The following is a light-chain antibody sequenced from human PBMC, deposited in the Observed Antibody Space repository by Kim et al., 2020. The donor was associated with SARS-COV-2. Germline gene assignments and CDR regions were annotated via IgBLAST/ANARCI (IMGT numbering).Light chain of an antibody. Sequence: QSILTQPPSMSAAPGQKVSISCSGSNFNIKNNYVSWYQQLPGTAPKLVIYDDDKRPSEIPDRFSGSKSGTSATLAITGVQTGDEADYYCGTWDTSLSAGVFGGGTQLTVL. J-gene: IGLJ3*02. CDR3: GTWDTSLSAGV. V-gene: IGLV1-51*01. CDR2: DDD. CDR1: NFNIKNNY.